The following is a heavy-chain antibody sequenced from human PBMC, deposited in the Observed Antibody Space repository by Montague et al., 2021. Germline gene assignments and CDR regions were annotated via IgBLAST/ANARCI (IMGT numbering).Heavy chain of an antibody. CDR1: GDSVSSNDAT. CDR3: ARGWQKRFDP. V-gene: IGHV6-1*01. CDR2: TYYRSRWYN. D-gene: IGHD5-24*01. J-gene: IGHJ5*02. Sequence: XAISGDSVSSNDATWNWIRRAPSRGLEWLGRTYYRSRWYNEYVIAVKSRITVNPDTSKNQFSLLLNSVTPEDAAFYYCARGWQKRFDPWGQGTLVTVSS.